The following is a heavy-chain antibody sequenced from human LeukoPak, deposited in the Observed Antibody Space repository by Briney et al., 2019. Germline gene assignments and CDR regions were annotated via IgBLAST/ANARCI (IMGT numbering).Heavy chain of an antibody. CDR1: GFTFSSSW. CDR2: IKPDGSEK. Sequence: GGSLRLSCAASGFTFSSSWMSWVRQAPGKGLEWVTNIKPDGSEKYYVDSVKGRFTISRDNAKNSLYLQMNSLRAEDTALYYCARETGLLWFGELFDYWGQGTLVTVSS. CDR3: ARETGLLWFGELFDY. V-gene: IGHV3-7*01. D-gene: IGHD3-10*01. J-gene: IGHJ4*02.